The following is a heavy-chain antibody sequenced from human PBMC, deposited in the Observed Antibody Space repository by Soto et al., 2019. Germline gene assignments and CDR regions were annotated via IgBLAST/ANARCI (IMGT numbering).Heavy chain of an antibody. J-gene: IGHJ5*02. CDR1: GVPISTDDYY. CDR2: IYYTGIT. CDR3: AREERKGIISWFDP. Sequence: SETLSLTCTVSGVPISTDDYYWTWIRQPPGKGLEWIGYIYYTGITHLNPSLKSRLTMAVDTSKNEFSLKLTSVSAADTAVYFCAREERKGIISWFDPWGQGTPVTVSS. D-gene: IGHD2-21*01. V-gene: IGHV4-30-4*01.